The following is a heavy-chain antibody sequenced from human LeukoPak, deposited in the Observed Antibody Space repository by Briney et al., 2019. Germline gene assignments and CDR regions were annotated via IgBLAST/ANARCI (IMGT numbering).Heavy chain of an antibody. Sequence: GASVKVSCKASGYTFTGYYMHWVRQAPGQGLEWMGWINPNSGGTNYAQKFQGRVTMTRDTSISTAYMELSRLRSDDTAVYYFARASQLRFLEWLFDYWGQGTLVTVSS. CDR3: ARASQLRFLEWLFDY. CDR2: INPNSGGT. D-gene: IGHD3-3*01. CDR1: GYTFTGYY. J-gene: IGHJ4*02. V-gene: IGHV1-2*02.